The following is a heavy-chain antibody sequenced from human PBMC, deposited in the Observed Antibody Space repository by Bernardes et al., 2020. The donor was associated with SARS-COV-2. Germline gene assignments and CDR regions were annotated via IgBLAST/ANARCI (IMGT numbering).Heavy chain of an antibody. CDR2: ISASGST. Sequence: SETLSLTCAVSDDAISSGSFYWSWIRQPAGKGLEWVGRISASGSTNYNPSLKSRVTMSVDTSKNQFSLKLTSVTAADTAVYYCARGTVEDYYGSGSYMFDPWGQGTLVTVSS. D-gene: IGHD3-10*01. CDR1: DDAISSGSFY. CDR3: ARGTVEDYYGSGSYMFDP. V-gene: IGHV4-61*02. J-gene: IGHJ5*02.